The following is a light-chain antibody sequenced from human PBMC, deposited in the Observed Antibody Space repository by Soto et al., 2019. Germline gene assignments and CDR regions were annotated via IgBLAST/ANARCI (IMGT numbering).Light chain of an antibody. CDR3: QHYNTQSIT. Sequence: DIQLIQSPATLSASVGDRITITCRASENILKFLAWYQKRSGRAPNLLIYAASDLETAVPSRFSGRGSGTEFTLTIDSLQPDCSATYYCQHYNTQSITFGGGTMVDVK. V-gene: IGKV1-5*01. CDR1: ENILKF. J-gene: IGKJ4*01. CDR2: AAS.